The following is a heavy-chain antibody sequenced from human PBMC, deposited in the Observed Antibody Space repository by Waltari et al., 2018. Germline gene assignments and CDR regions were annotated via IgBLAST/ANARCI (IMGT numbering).Heavy chain of an antibody. J-gene: IGHJ4*02. CDR3: ARTSLNYGDPDY. D-gene: IGHD4-17*01. CDR1: GGSFSGYY. CDR2: INHSGST. Sequence: QVQLQQWGAGLLKPSETLSLTCAVYGGSFSGYYWSWIRQPPGKGLEWIGEINHSGSTNYIPSLKSRVTISVDTSKNQFSLKLSSVTAADTAVYYCARTSLNYGDPDYWGQGTLVTVSS. V-gene: IGHV4-34*01.